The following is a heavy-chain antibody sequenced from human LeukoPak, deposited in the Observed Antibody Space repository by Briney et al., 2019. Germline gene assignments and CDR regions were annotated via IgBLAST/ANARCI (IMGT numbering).Heavy chain of an antibody. D-gene: IGHD3-10*01. Sequence: SVKVSCKASGGTFSSYAVSWVRQAPGQGLEWMGGIIPIFGTANYAQKFQGRVTITADESTSTAYMELSSLRSDDTAVYYCARDGDYGTGSYYRGCIDSWGQGTPVTVSP. CDR1: GGTFSSYA. V-gene: IGHV1-69*13. CDR2: IIPIFGTA. CDR3: ARDGDYGTGSYYRGCIDS. J-gene: IGHJ4*02.